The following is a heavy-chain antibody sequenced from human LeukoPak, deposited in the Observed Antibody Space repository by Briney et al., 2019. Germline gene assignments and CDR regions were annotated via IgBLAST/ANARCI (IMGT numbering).Heavy chain of an antibody. J-gene: IGHJ6*03. CDR3: ASTDSAMVADYYYYYMDV. Sequence: GSSVKVSCKASGGTFSSYAISWVRQAPGQGLEWMGGIIPIFGTANYAQKFQGRVTITTDEYKSTAYMELSSLRSEDTAVYYCASTDSAMVADYYYYYMDVWGKGTTVTVSS. D-gene: IGHD5-18*01. CDR1: GGTFSSYA. V-gene: IGHV1-69*05. CDR2: IIPIFGTA.